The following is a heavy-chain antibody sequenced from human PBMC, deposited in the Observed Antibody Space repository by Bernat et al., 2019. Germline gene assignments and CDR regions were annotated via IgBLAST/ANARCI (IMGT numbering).Heavy chain of an antibody. D-gene: IGHD4-17*01. V-gene: IGHV3-33*01. CDR1: KFTFSSYG. CDR3: ARVSLYGAPASGMDV. CDR2: IWYDGSNE. J-gene: IGHJ6*02. Sequence: QVQVVESGGGVVQPGRSLRLSCEASKFTFSSYGMHWVRQAPGKGLEWVAVIWYDGSNENYADSVKGRFTISRDNSKNTLYLQMSSLRAEDTAVYYCARVSLYGAPASGMDVWGQGTTVTVSS.